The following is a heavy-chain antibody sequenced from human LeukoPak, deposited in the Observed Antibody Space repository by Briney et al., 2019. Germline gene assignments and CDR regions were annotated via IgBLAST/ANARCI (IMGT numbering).Heavy chain of an antibody. CDR1: GGSISSYY. D-gene: IGHD2-21*01. Sequence: SETLSLTCTVSGGSISSYYWSWIRQPPGKGLEWIGYIYYSGSTNYNPSLKSRVTISVDTSKNQFSLKLSSVTAADTAMYYCARHIPRSAPAFDYWGQGTLVTVSS. CDR3: ARHIPRSAPAFDY. V-gene: IGHV4-59*08. CDR2: IYYSGST. J-gene: IGHJ4*02.